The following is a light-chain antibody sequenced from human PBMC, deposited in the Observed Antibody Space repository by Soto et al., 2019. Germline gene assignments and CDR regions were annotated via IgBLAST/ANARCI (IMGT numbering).Light chain of an antibody. CDR1: NIGSKN. V-gene: IGLV3-9*01. CDR3: QVWDISTGV. Sequence: SYELTQPLSLSVALGQTATMTCEGNNIGSKNVHWYQQKPGQAPVLGIYRDTNRPSGIPQRFSGSNSGNTATLTISRAQAGDEGDYYCQVWDISTGVFGGGTKVTVL. J-gene: IGLJ3*02. CDR2: RDT.